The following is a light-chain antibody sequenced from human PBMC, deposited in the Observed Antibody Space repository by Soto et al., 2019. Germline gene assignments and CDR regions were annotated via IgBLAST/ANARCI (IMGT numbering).Light chain of an antibody. V-gene: IGKV3-20*01. CDR1: QSVSSSY. CDR3: QQYGSSPEWT. J-gene: IGKJ1*01. Sequence: EIVLTQSPGTLSLSPGXRATLSCRASQSVSSSYLAWYQQKPGQAPRLLIYGASSRATGIPDRFSGSGSGTDFTLTISRLEPEDFAVYYCQQYGSSPEWTFGQGTKVDIE. CDR2: GAS.